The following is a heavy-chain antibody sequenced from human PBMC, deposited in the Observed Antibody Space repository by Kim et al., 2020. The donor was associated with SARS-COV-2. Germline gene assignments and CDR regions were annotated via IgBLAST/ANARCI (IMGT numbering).Heavy chain of an antibody. CDR1: GYTFNTYA. Sequence: GGSLRLSCAASGYTFNTYAVSWVRQAPGKGLECVSLITGSGRTTYYADSVRGRFTISRDNSKDTLYLQMNSLRAEDSALYYCAREYNGLFDSWGQGTLVTVSS. V-gene: IGHV3-23*03. J-gene: IGHJ4*02. CDR2: ITGSGRTT. CDR3: AREYNGLFDS. D-gene: IGHD1-20*01.